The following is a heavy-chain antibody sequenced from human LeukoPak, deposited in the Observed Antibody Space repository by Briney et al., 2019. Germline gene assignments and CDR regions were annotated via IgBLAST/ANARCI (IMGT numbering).Heavy chain of an antibody. CDR3: AKEIRPNDY. Sequence: GGSLRLSCGASGFTFRSHAMTWVRQAPGKGLEWVSAISISGDKTYYTDSVKGRFTISRDNSKNTVYLQRNSLRPDDTAVYYCAKEIRPNDYWGQGTLVTVSS. V-gene: IGHV3-23*01. CDR1: GFTFRSHA. D-gene: IGHD4-17*01. CDR2: ISISGDKT. J-gene: IGHJ4*02.